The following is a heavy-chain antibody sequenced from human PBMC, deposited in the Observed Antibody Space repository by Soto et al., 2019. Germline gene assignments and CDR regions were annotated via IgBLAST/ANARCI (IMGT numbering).Heavy chain of an antibody. V-gene: IGHV1-18*01. CDR3: ARERGTTGFALAYIDY. CDR1: GYTFTSYG. Sequence: GASVKVSCKDSGYTFTSYGISWVRQAPGQGLEWMGWISAYNGNTNYAQKLQGRVTMTTDTSTSTAYMELRSLRSDDTAVYYCARERGTTGFALAYIDYWGQGTLVTVSS. CDR2: ISAYNGNT. J-gene: IGHJ4*02. D-gene: IGHD1-7*01.